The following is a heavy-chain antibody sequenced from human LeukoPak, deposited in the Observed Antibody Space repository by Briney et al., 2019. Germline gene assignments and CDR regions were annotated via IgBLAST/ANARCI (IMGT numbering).Heavy chain of an antibody. CDR1: GGSFSGYY. V-gene: IGHV4-34*01. CDR3: ARRGFTYGSGSYYQLDY. Sequence: SETLSLTCAVYGGSFSGYYWSWIRQPPGKGLEWIGEINHSGSTNYNPSLKSRVTISVDTSKNQCSLKLSSVTAADTAVYYCARRGFTYGSGSYYQLDYWGQGTLVTVSS. D-gene: IGHD3-10*01. CDR2: INHSGST. J-gene: IGHJ4*02.